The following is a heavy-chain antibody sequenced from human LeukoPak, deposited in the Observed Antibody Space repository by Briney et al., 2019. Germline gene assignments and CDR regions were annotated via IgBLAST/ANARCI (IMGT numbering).Heavy chain of an antibody. Sequence: SETLSLTCTVSGGSISSYYWSWIRQPPGKGLEWIGYIYYSGSTNYNPSLKSRVTISVDTSKNQFSLKLSSVTAADTAVYYCARVRGIAASGRAYFDYWGQGTLVTVSS. D-gene: IGHD6-13*01. CDR2: IYYSGST. V-gene: IGHV4-59*12. J-gene: IGHJ4*02. CDR3: ARVRGIAASGRAYFDY. CDR1: GGSISSYY.